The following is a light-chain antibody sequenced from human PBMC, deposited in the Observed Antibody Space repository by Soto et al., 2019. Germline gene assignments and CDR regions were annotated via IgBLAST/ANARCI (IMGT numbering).Light chain of an antibody. CDR2: DVS. Sequence: QSALAQPRSVSGSPGQSVTISCTGTTSDVGSFNYVSWYQHHPGKAPKLIIYDVSKRPSGVPDRFSGSKSRSAASLTISGLQAEDEADYYCCSFAGSYTSYVFGTGTKATVL. CDR1: TSDVGSFNY. J-gene: IGLJ1*01. CDR3: CSFAGSYTSYV. V-gene: IGLV2-11*01.